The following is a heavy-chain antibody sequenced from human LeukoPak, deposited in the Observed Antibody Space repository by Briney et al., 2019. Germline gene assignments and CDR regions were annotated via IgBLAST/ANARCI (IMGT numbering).Heavy chain of an antibody. Sequence: GGSLRLSCAASGFTFNSYNMNWVRQAPGKGLEWVSYITSNSNYIYYADSVKGRFTISRDNAKNSLYLQMHRLRAEDTVVYYCAREPGTMAFDIWRQGTKVTLSS. V-gene: IGHV3-21*01. D-gene: IGHD4/OR15-4a*01. CDR1: GFTFNSYN. J-gene: IGHJ3*02. CDR2: ITSNSNYI. CDR3: AREPGTMAFDI.